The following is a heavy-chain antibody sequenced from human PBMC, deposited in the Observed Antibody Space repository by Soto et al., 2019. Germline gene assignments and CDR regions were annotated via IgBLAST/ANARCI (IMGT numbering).Heavy chain of an antibody. J-gene: IGHJ3*02. CDR2: IYYSGST. V-gene: IGHV4-59*08. CDR1: GGYISSYY. Sequence: QVHLQESGPGLVKPSETLSLTCTVSGGYISSYYWSWIRQPPGKVLEWIGYIYYSGSTSYNPSLKSRVTRSVDTSKNQFYLKLSSVTAADTAVYYCARSVSGYVIAFDIWGQGTMVTVSS. D-gene: IGHD6-13*01. CDR3: ARSVSGYVIAFDI.